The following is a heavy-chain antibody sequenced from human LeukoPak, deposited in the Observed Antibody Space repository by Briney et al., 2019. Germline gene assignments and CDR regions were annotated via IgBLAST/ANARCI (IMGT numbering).Heavy chain of an antibody. V-gene: IGHV4-34*01. CDR2: INHSGST. CDR3: ARTDISSGYYRLFDY. Sequence: PSETLSLTCAVYGGSFSGYYWSWIRQPPGKGLEWIGEINHSGSTNYNPSLKSRVTISVDTSKNQFSLKLSSVTAADTAVYYCARTDISSGYYRLFDYWGQGTLVTVSS. D-gene: IGHD3-22*01. J-gene: IGHJ4*02. CDR1: GGSFSGYY.